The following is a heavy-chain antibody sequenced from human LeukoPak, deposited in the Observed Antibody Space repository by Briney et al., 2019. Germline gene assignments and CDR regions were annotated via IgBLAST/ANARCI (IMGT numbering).Heavy chain of an antibody. CDR3: AKSSEYCSSTSCSSFDY. Sequence: GGSLRLSCAASGFTFSSYSMNWVRQAPGKGLEWVSSISSSSSYIYYADSVKGRFTISRDNAKNSLYLQMNSLRAEDMALYYCAKSSEYCSSTSCSSFDYWGQGTLVTVSS. CDR2: ISSSSSYI. J-gene: IGHJ4*02. D-gene: IGHD2-2*01. CDR1: GFTFSSYS. V-gene: IGHV3-21*04.